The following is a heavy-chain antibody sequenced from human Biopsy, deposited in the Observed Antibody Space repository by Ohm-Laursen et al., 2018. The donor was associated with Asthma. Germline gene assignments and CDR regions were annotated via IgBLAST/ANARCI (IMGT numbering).Heavy chain of an antibody. Sequence: SLRLSCTASGFILSNYDMHWVRQAPGKGLEWVAVLSYNGNNKYYADSVRGRFTISRDNSENALYLQMNSLRVEDTAVYYCARGDWYGSASNGYWGQGTLVTVSA. J-gene: IGHJ4*02. CDR2: LSYNGNNK. V-gene: IGHV3-30*03. CDR1: GFILSNYD. CDR3: ARGDWYGSASNGY. D-gene: IGHD6-6*01.